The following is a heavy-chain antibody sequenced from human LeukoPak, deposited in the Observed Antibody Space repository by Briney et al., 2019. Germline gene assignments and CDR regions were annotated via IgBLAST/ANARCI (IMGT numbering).Heavy chain of an antibody. CDR3: PRGRNWFDP. CDR1: GFTFSSYW. V-gene: IGHV3-7*05. J-gene: IGHJ5*02. CDR2: IKQDGSEK. Sequence: GGSLRLSCAVSGFTFSSYWMSWVRQAPGKGLEWVANIKQDGSEKYYVDSVKGRFTISRDNAKNSLYLQMNSLRAEDTAVYYCPRGRNWFDPWGQGTLVTVSS.